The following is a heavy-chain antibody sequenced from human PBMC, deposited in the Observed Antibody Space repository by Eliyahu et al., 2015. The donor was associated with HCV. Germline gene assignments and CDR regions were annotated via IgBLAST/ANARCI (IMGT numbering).Heavy chain of an antibody. CDR3: ARPYYDFWSGYLHLPLSPPYMDV. J-gene: IGHJ6*02. CDR1: GFTFSXYS. Sequence: EVQLVESGGGLVKPGGSLRLSCAASGFTFSXYSMTWVRXAPGKGLEWVSSISSSSSYIYYADSVKGRFTISRDNAKNSLYLQMNSLRAEDTAVYYCARPYYDFWSGYLHLPLSPPYMDVWGQGTTVTVSS. D-gene: IGHD3-3*01. V-gene: IGHV3-21*01. CDR2: ISSSSSYI.